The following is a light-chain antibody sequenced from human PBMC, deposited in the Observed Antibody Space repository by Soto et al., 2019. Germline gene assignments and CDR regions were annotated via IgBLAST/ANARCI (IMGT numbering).Light chain of an antibody. J-gene: IGKJ1*01. Sequence: EIVLTQSPGTLSLSPGERATLSCRASQSVSNNYLAWYQQKPGQAPRLLIYGASRRATGIPDRFSGSGSGTEFTLTISSLQPDDFATYYCQQYNSYSPEGTFGQGTKVDIK. CDR1: QSVSNNY. CDR2: GAS. CDR3: QQYNSYSPEGT. V-gene: IGKV3-20*01.